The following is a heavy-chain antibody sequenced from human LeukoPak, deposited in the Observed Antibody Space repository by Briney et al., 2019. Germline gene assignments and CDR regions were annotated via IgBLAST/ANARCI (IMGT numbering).Heavy chain of an antibody. D-gene: IGHD2-15*01. CDR1: GFTFSSYW. CDR3: AREGYCSGGSCYSNWFDP. Sequence: PGGSLRLSCAASGFTFSSYWMHWVRQAPGKGLVWVSRINSDGSSTSYADSVKGRFTISRDNAKNTLYLQMNSLRAEDTAVYYCAREGYCSGGSCYSNWFDPWGQGTPVTVSS. CDR2: INSDGSST. J-gene: IGHJ5*02. V-gene: IGHV3-74*01.